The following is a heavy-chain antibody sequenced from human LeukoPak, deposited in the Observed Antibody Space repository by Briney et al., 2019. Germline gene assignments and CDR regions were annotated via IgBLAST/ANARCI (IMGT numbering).Heavy chain of an antibody. CDR3: TRVTYYYDNSGYFHFDS. CDR2: IRRKAHGGTT. J-gene: IGHJ4*02. D-gene: IGHD3-22*01. Sequence: GGSLRLSCTTSGFTFGDYAMSWVRQAPGKGLEWVSFIRRKAHGGTTEYAASVKGRFSSSRDDSKSIAYLQMNSLKTEDTAVYFCTRVTYYYDNSGYFHFDSWVQGSLVTVSS. V-gene: IGHV3-49*04. CDR1: GFTFGDYA.